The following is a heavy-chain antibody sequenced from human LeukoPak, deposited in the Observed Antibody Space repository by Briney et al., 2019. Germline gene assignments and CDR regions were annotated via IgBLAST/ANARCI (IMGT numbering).Heavy chain of an antibody. D-gene: IGHD7-27*01. J-gene: IGHJ4*02. CDR1: EFAFSNYW. V-gene: IGHV3-74*01. CDR3: ARDFDWGSGH. Sequence: PGGSLRLSCAASEFAFSNYWMHWVHQAPGWGLIWVSRINGDGSLTNYADSVKGRFTTSRDNAKNTLYLQMNSLKAEDTAVYYCARDFDWGSGHWGQGTLVTVSS. CDR2: INGDGSLT.